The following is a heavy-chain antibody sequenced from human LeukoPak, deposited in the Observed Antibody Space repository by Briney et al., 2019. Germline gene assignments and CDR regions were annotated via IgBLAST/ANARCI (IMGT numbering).Heavy chain of an antibody. J-gene: IGHJ4*02. CDR2: IYTSGST. CDR1: GNSFGDYY. Sequence: SETLSLTCTVSGNSFGDYYWSWIRQPAGKGLEWIGRIYTSGSTTYNPSLKSRVTMSVDTSKSQFSLNLMSVTAADTAVYYCARDFILRRNRGNFDYWGQGTLVTVSS. V-gene: IGHV4-4*07. D-gene: IGHD3-10*01. CDR3: ARDFILRRNRGNFDY.